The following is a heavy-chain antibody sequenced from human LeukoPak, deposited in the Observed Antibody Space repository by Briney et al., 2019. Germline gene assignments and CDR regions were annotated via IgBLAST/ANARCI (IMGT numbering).Heavy chain of an antibody. D-gene: IGHD6-19*01. CDR2: IYYSGST. J-gene: IGHJ4*02. CDR3: ARDRPSSGFDY. V-gene: IGHV4-59*01. Sequence: SETLSLTCAVSGGSISSYYWSWIRQPPGKGLEWIGYIYYSGSTNYNPSLKSRVTISVDTSKNQFSLKLSSVTAADTAVYYCARDRPSSGFDYWGQGTLVTVSS. CDR1: GGSISSYY.